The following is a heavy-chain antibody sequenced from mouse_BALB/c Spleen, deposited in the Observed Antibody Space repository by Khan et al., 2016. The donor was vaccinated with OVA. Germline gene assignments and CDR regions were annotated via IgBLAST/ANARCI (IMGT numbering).Heavy chain of an antibody. Sequence: ELVESGGGLVKPGGSLKLSCAASGFTFSTYAMSWVRQTPEKRLEWVASISSGGTYTYYPDSVKDRFTISRDSGTNTLYLQMSSLRSEDTAMYYCARTPGYYGSGYFDYWGQGTTLTVSS. V-gene: IGHV5-9-3*01. J-gene: IGHJ2*01. D-gene: IGHD1-1*01. CDR3: ARTPGYYGSGYFDY. CDR1: GFTFSTYA. CDR2: ISSGGTYT.